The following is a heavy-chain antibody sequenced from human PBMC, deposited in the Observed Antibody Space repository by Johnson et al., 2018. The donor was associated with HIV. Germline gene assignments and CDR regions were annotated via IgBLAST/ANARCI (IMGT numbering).Heavy chain of an antibody. V-gene: IGHV3-30*02. CDR3: AKDREPIVVVVAAIDAFDI. J-gene: IGHJ3*02. CDR2: IRYDGSNK. Sequence: QEKLVESGGGVVQPGGSLRLSCAASGFTFSSYGMHWVRQAPGKGLEWVAFIRYDGSNKYYADSVKGRFTISSDNSKNTLYLQMNSLRAEDTAVYYCAKDREPIVVVVAAIDAFDIWGQGTVVTVSS. D-gene: IGHD2-15*01. CDR1: GFTFSSYG.